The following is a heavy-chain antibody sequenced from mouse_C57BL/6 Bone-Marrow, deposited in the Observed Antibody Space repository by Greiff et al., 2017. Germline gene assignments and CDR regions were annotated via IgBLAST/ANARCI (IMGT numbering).Heavy chain of an antibody. J-gene: IGHJ1*03. CDR1: GYTFTNYW. CDR3: ARYDYGYHWYFDV. CDR2: IYPGGGYT. D-gene: IGHD2-2*01. V-gene: IGHV1-63*01. Sequence: VQLQESGAELVRPGTSVKMSCKASGYTFTNYWIGWAKQRPGHGLEWIGDIYPGGGYTNYNEKFKGKATLTADKSSSTAYMQFSSLTSEDSAIYYCARYDYGYHWYFDVWGTGTTVTVSS.